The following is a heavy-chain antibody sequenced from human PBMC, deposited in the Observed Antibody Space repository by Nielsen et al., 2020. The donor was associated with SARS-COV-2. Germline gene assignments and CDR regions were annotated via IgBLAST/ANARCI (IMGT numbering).Heavy chain of an antibody. V-gene: IGHV3-9*01. CDR2: ISWNSGSI. CDR3: TLLQEHL. Sequence: GGSLRLSCAASGFTFDDYAMHWVRQAPGKGLEWVSGISWNSGSIGYADSVKDRFTISRDNAKNSLYLQMNSLHQGPIGLPPGTLLQEHLWG. CDR1: GFTFDDYA. J-gene: IGHJ6*01.